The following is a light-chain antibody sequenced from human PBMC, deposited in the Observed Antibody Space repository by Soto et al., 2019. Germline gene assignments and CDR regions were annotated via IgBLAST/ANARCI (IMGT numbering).Light chain of an antibody. CDR1: QSVSSN. V-gene: IGKV3-15*01. Sequence: EIVMKQSPATLSVSPGERATLSCRASQSVSSNLAWYQQKPGQAPRLLIYGASTRATGIPARFSGSGSGTEFTLTISSLQSEDFAVYYCQQYNNWPPLPFGGGTKVEIK. J-gene: IGKJ4*01. CDR3: QQYNNWPPLP. CDR2: GAS.